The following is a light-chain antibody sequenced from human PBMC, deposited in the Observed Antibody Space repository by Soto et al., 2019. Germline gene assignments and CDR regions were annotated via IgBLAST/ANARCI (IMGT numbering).Light chain of an antibody. CDR2: AAS. CDR3: QQSFSTPPT. J-gene: IGKJ4*02. V-gene: IGKV1-6*01. CDR1: QGIRND. Sequence: AIQMTQSPSSLSASVGDRVTITCRASQGIRNDLGWYQQKPGKAPKLLIYAASSLQSGVPSRFSGSGSGTDFTLTIINLQPEDFATYYCQQSFSTPPTFGRGTKVEIK.